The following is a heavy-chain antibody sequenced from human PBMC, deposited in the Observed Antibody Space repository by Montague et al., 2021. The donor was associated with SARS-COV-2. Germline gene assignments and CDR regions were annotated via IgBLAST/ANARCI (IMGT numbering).Heavy chain of an antibody. CDR3: ARFYRVLPAASFDY. CDR1: GGSISSSSYY. V-gene: IGHV4-39*01. J-gene: IGHJ4*02. CDR2: IYYSGST. Sequence: SETLSLTCTVPGGSISSSSYYWGWIRQPPGKGLERIGSIYYSGSTYYNPSLKSRVTISVDTSKNQFSLKLSSVTAADTAVYYCARFYRVLPAASFDYWGQGTLVTVSS. D-gene: IGHD2-2*01.